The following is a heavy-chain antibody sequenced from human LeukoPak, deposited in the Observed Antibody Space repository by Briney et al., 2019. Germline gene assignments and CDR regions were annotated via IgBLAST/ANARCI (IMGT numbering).Heavy chain of an antibody. CDR3: ASLIPYSSRINDY. D-gene: IGHD6-13*01. Sequence: TSETLSLTCTVSGGSISSSSYYWGWIRQPPGKGLEWIGSIYYSGSTYYNPSLKSRVTISVDTSKNQFSLKLSSVTAADTAVYYCASLIPYSSRINDYWGQGTLVTVSS. CDR2: IYYSGST. J-gene: IGHJ4*02. V-gene: IGHV4-39*01. CDR1: GGSISSSSYY.